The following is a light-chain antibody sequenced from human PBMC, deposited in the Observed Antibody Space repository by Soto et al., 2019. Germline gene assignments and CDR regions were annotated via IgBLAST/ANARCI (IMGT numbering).Light chain of an antibody. Sequence: DIQMTQSPSSLSASVGDRVTITCRASQRVGSYLNWYQQKPGKAPTLLIYSASELQSGVSSRFSGSGSGTDFTLTIRNLQHEDFAVYYCQQSHNTPLTCGQGPKVEI. CDR1: QRVGSY. CDR2: SAS. V-gene: IGKV1-39*01. CDR3: QQSHNTPLT. J-gene: IGKJ1*01.